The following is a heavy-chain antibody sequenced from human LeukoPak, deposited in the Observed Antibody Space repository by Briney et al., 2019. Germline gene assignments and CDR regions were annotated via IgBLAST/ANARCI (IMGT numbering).Heavy chain of an antibody. V-gene: IGHV1-69*04. CDR2: IIPILGIA. Sequence: ASVSLSCKASGGTFSSYAISWVRQAPGQGLEWMGRIIPILGIANYAQKFQGRVTITADKSTSTAYMELSSLRSEDTAVYYCASREHAAAGTCDYWGQGTLVTVSS. J-gene: IGHJ4*02. D-gene: IGHD6-13*01. CDR1: GGTFSSYA. CDR3: ASREHAAAGTCDY.